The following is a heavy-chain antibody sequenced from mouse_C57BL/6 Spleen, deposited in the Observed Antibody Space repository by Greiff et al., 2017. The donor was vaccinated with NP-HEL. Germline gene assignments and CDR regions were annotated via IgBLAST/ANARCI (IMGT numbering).Heavy chain of an antibody. CDR1: GYTFTSYD. CDR2: IYPRDGST. V-gene: IGHV1-85*01. Sequence: VQLQQSGPELVKPGASVKLSCKASGYTFTSYDINWVKQRPGQGLEWIGWIYPRDGSTKYNEKFKGKATLTVDTSSSTAYMELHSLTSEDSAVYFCARSLYYDYHYAMDYWGQGTSVTVSS. D-gene: IGHD2-4*01. J-gene: IGHJ4*01. CDR3: ARSLYYDYHYAMDY.